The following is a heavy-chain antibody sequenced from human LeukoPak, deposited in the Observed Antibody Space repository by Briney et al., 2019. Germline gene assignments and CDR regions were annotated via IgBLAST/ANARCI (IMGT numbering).Heavy chain of an antibody. V-gene: IGHV4-30-2*01. CDR1: GGSISSGGYS. D-gene: IGHD5-18*01. CDR2: IYHSGST. Sequence: PSETLSLTCVGSGGSISSGGYSWSWIRQPPGKGLEWIGYIYHSGSTYYNPSLKSRVTISVDRSKNQFSLKLSSVTAADTAVYYCARGWGYSYGTNFDYWGQGTLVTVSS. CDR3: ARGWGYSYGTNFDY. J-gene: IGHJ4*02.